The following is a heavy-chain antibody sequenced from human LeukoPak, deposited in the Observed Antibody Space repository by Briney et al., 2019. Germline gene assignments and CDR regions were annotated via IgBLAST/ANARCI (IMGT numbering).Heavy chain of an antibody. CDR2: IYYSGNT. D-gene: IGHD2-2*01. J-gene: IGHJ5*02. Sequence: SETLSLTCTVSGGSISGYYWSWIRQPPGKGLEWIGNIYYSGNTNYNPSLRSRVTIFLDTSRNQFSLKVSSVTAADTAVYYCARDRYQPYRLNWFDPWGQGTLVTVSS. CDR1: GGSISGYY. CDR3: ARDRYQPYRLNWFDP. V-gene: IGHV4-59*01.